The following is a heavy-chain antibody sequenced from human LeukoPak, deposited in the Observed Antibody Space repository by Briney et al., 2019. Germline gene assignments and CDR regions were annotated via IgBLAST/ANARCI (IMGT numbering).Heavy chain of an antibody. CDR3: AREWFISTFDY. CDR2: TYSGGTT. J-gene: IGHJ4*02. Sequence: PGGSLRLSCAASGFTVSSNYMSWVRQAPGKGLEWVSVTYSGGTTYYADSVKGRFTISRDNSKNTLYLQMNSLRAEDTAVYYCAREWFISTFDYWGQGTLVTVSS. D-gene: IGHD2/OR15-2a*01. V-gene: IGHV3-53*01. CDR1: GFTVSSNY.